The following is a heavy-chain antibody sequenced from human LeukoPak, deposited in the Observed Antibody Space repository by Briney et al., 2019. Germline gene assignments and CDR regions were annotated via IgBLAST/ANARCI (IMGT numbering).Heavy chain of an antibody. V-gene: IGHV4-39*01. J-gene: IGHJ4*02. CDR3: ARHFRHFDY. Sequence: PSETLSLTCTVSGGSISSSSYYWGWIRQPPGKGLEWIGSIYYSGSTYYNPSLKSRVTISVDTSKNQFSLKLSSVTAADTAVYYCARHFRHFDYWGQETLVTVSS. CDR1: GGSISSSSYY. CDR2: IYYSGST.